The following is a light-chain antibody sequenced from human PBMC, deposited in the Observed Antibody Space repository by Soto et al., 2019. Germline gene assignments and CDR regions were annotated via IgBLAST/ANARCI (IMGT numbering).Light chain of an antibody. Sequence: EIVLTQSPATLSLSPGDRATLSCGASQSVRSSYVAWYQQKAGLAPRLLIYDGSSRASGIPDRFSGSGSGTDLTLTIGRLEPEDFALYCCQQYDNSAPLSFGGGTKVEMK. J-gene: IGKJ4*01. CDR1: QSVRSSY. V-gene: IGKV3D-20*01. CDR3: QQYDNSAPLS. CDR2: DGS.